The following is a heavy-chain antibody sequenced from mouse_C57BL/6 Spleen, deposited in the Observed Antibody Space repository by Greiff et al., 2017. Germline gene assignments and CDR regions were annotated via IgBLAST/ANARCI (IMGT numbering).Heavy chain of an antibody. V-gene: IGHV1-82*01. D-gene: IGHD2-4*01. CDR2: IYPGDGDT. CDR1: GYAFSSSW. Sequence: QVQLKESGPELVKPGASVKISCKASGYAFSSSWMNWVKQRPGKGLEWIGRIYPGDGDTNYNGKFKGKATLTADKSSSTAYMQLSSLTSEDSAVYFCAGYDYDGFAYWGQGTLVTVSA. CDR3: AGYDYDGFAY. J-gene: IGHJ3*01.